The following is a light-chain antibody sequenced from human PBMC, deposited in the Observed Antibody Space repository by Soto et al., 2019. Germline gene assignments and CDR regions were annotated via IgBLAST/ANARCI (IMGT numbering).Light chain of an antibody. CDR1: QGISNY. Sequence: DIPMTQSPSSLSASVGDRITITCRARQGISNYLAWYQQKPGKVPKLLIYGASTLQSGVPSRFSGSGYGTDFTLTISSLQPEDVATYYCQKYNSVPWTFGQGTKVEIK. CDR2: GAS. CDR3: QKYNSVPWT. V-gene: IGKV1-27*01. J-gene: IGKJ1*01.